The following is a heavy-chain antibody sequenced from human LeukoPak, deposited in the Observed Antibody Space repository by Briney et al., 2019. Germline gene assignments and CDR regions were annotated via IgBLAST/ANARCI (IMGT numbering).Heavy chain of an antibody. CDR1: GFTFSSYS. CDR2: ISSSSSYI. D-gene: IGHD2-2*01. V-gene: IGHV3-21*01. J-gene: IGHJ4*02. CDR3: ARGLGYCSSTSCYDLLTDY. Sequence: GGSLRLSCAASGFTFSSYSMNWVRQAPGKGLERVSSISSSSSYIYYTDSVKGRFTISRDTAKNSLYLQMNSLRAEDTAVYYCARGLGYCSSTSCYDLLTDYWGQGTLVTVSS.